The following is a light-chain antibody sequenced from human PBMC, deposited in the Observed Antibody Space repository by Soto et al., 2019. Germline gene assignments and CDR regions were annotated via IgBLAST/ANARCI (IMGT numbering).Light chain of an antibody. V-gene: IGLV4-69*01. CDR1: SDHSSYA. CDR3: QTWGTDYV. CDR2: LNSDGSH. Sequence: QPVLTQSPSASASLGASVKLTCTLSSDHSSYAIAWHQQQPEKGPRYLMKLNSDGSHSKGDGIPDRFSGSSSGAERYLTISSLQSEDEADYYCQTWGTDYVFGTGTKLTVL. J-gene: IGLJ1*01.